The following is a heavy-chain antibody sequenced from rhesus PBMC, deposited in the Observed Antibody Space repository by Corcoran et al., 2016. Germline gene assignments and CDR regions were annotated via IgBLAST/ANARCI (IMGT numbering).Heavy chain of an antibody. Sequence: EVQLVASGGGLAKPGGSLRLSCAASGFNFRRYWMNWVRQAPGKGLEGVSAIDSGGGSTYYADSVKGRFTIARDNSKNTRSLQMNSLRAEDTAVYDCAKALYSGSPYWGQGVLVTVSS. CDR2: IDSGGGST. CDR3: AKALYSGSPY. V-gene: IGHV3S25*01. CDR1: GFNFRRYW. J-gene: IGHJ4*01. D-gene: IGHD6-25*01.